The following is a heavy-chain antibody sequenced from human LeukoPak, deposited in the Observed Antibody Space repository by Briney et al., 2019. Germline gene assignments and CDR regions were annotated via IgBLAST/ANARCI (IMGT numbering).Heavy chain of an antibody. CDR2: ISAYNGNT. D-gene: IGHD1-7*01. CDR1: GYTFTGYY. V-gene: IGHV1-18*04. J-gene: IGHJ4*02. Sequence: ASVKGSCKASGYTFTGYYMHWVRQAPGQGLEWMGWISAYNGNTNYAQKFQGRVTMTTDTSTNTAYMELRSLRSDDTAVYYCARVRRELLDYSFDYWGQGTLVTVSS. CDR3: ARVRRELLDYSFDY.